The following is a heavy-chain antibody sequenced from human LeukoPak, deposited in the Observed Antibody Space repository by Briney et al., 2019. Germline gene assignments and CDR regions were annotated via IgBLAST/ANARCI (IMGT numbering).Heavy chain of an antibody. Sequence: SETLSLTCSVSGGSISSSSYYWGWIRQPPGKGLEWIGSIYYSGSTYYNPSLKSRVTISVDTSKNQFSLKLSSVTAADTAVYYCAREVYGDYAYFDYWGQGTLVTVSS. D-gene: IGHD4-17*01. V-gene: IGHV4-39*07. J-gene: IGHJ4*02. CDR2: IYYSGST. CDR1: GGSISSSSYY. CDR3: AREVYGDYAYFDY.